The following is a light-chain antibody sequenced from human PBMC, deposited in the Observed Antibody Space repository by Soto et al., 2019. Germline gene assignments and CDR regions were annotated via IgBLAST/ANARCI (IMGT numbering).Light chain of an antibody. CDR3: QQRGGTPTWT. J-gene: IGKJ1*01. Sequence: EIVLTQSPGTLSLSPGERATLSCRASQSVSSSYLAWYQQKPGQAPRLLIHGASSRATGVPARFSGSGSGTDFTLSITRLEPEDFAAYYCQQRGGTPTWTFGQGTKVEIK. CDR2: GAS. V-gene: IGKV3-20*01. CDR1: QSVSSSY.